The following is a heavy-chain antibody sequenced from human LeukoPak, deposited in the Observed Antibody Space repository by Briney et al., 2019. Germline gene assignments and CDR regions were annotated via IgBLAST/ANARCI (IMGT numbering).Heavy chain of an antibody. J-gene: IGHJ5*02. CDR2: ISTSSSYI. CDR3: AKDGMVRAHRGFDP. CDR1: RFTFSSYS. Sequence: PGGSLRLSCAASRFTFSSYSMNWVRQAPGKGLEWVSSISTSSSYIYYADSVKGRFTISRDNAKNSLYLQMNSLRVEDTALYYCAKDGMVRAHRGFDPWGQGTLVTVSS. D-gene: IGHD3-10*01. V-gene: IGHV3-21*04.